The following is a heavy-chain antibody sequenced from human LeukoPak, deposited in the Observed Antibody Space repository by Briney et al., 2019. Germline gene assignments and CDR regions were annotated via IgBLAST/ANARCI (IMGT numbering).Heavy chain of an antibody. CDR2: IKGNGFDT. D-gene: IGHD3-16*01. Sequence: GGSLRLSCAGSGFIFSNYAMSWVRQAPGKGLEWVSGIKGNGFDTYYADSVKGRFTVSRDNSKNTLSLQMNSLGAEDTAVYYCAKDTGPLMITFGGVVISYFDYWGQGALVTVSS. J-gene: IGHJ4*02. V-gene: IGHV3-23*01. CDR3: AKDTGPLMITFGGVVISYFDY. CDR1: GFIFSNYA.